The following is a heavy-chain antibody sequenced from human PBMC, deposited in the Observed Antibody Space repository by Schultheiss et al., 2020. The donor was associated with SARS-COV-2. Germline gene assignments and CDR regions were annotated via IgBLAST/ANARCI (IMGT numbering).Heavy chain of an antibody. CDR3: TTDPSGDYEVI. J-gene: IGHJ4*02. V-gene: IGHV3-15*01. CDR1: GFTFSGSA. D-gene: IGHD4-17*01. Sequence: GGSLRLSCAASGFTFSGSAMHWVRQASGKGLKWVGRIRSKTDGGTTDYAAPVKGRFTISRDDSKNTLYLQMNSLKTEDTAVYYCTTDPSGDYEVIWGQGTLVTVSS. CDR2: IRSKTDGGTT.